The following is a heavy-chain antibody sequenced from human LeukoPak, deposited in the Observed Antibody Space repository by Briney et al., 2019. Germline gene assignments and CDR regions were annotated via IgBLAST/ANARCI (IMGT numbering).Heavy chain of an antibody. CDR3: ATNYYDSSRAASDY. Sequence: PSETLSLTCAVSGYSISSGYYWGWIRQPPGKGLEWIGSIYHSGSTYYNPSLKSRVTISVDTSKNQFSLKLSSVTAADTAVYYCATNYYDSSRAASDYWGQGTLVTVSS. J-gene: IGHJ4*02. V-gene: IGHV4-38-2*01. CDR2: IYHSGST. CDR1: GYSISSGYY. D-gene: IGHD3-22*01.